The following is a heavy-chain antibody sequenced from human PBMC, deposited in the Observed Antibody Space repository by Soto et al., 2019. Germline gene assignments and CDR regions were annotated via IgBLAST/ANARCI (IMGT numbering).Heavy chain of an antibody. CDR2: IFYSGST. J-gene: IGHJ4*02. Sequence: PSETLSLTCTVSGGSISNYYWSWIRQPPGKGLEWIGYIFYSGSTNYNPSLKSRVTISVDTSKNQFSLKLSSVTAADTAVYYCARRYSSSFDYWGQGTLVTVSS. V-gene: IGHV4-59*08. D-gene: IGHD6-13*01. CDR3: ARRYSSSFDY. CDR1: GGSISNYY.